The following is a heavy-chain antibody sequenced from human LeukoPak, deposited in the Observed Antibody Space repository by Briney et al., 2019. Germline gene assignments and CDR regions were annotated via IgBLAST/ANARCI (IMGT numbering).Heavy chain of an antibody. V-gene: IGHV3-21*01. CDR3: ARALTGLNWFDP. D-gene: IGHD7-27*01. CDR1: GFTFSSYS. J-gene: IGHJ5*02. Sequence: PGGSLRLSCAASGFTFSSYSMNWVRQAPGKGLEWVSSISSSSSYIYYADSVKGRFTISRDNAKNSLYLQMNSLRAEDTAVYYCARALTGLNWFDPWGQGTLVTVSS. CDR2: ISSSSSYI.